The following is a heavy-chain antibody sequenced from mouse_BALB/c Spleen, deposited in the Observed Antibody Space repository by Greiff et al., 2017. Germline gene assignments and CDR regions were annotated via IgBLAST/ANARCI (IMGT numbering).Heavy chain of an antibody. D-gene: IGHD2-1*01. CDR3: ARGLYYGNYYYAMDY. J-gene: IGHJ4*01. V-gene: IGHV2-9*02. Sequence: QVHVKQSGPGLVAPSQSLSITCTVSGFSLTSYGVHWVRQPPGKGLEWLGVIWAGGSTNYNSALMSRLSISKDNSKSQVFLKMNSLQTDDTAMYYCARGLYYGNYYYAMDYWGQGTSVTVSS. CDR2: IWAGGST. CDR1: GFSLTSYG.